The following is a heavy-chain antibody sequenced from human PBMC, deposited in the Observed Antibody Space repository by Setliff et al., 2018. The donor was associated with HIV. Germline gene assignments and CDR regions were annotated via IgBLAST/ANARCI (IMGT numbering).Heavy chain of an antibody. D-gene: IGHD4-17*01. CDR1: GGSIRSYS. J-gene: IGHJ5*02. V-gene: IGHV4-4*07. CDR3: AREGSEAVDYEANWFDP. Sequence: SETLSLTCSVSGGSIRSYSWSWIRQPAGKDLEWIGRVSGSGTTNYNASLKGRVTMSVDTSKNHFSLKLSSVTAADTAMYYCAREGSEAVDYEANWFDPWGQGTLVTVSS. CDR2: VSGSGTT.